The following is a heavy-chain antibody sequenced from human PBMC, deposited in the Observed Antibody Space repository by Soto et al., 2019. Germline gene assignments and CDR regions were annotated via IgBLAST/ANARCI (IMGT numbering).Heavy chain of an antibody. CDR2: INAGNDDK. D-gene: IGHD6-19*01. J-gene: IGHJ4*02. CDR3: ARGRWERSGWYYLDY. CDR1: GYTFTNYA. V-gene: IGHV1-3*01. Sequence: QVQLLQSGAEVKKPGASVKISCKTSGYTFTNYAVHWVRQAPGQSLEWMGWINAGNDDKRYSQTLQDRITITRDASATTAYMELSLLYGDTAIYHCARGRWERSGWYYLDYWGQGTLVTVSS.